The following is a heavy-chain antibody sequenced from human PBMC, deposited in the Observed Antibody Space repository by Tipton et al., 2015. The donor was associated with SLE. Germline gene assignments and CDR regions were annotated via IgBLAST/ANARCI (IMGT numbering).Heavy chain of an antibody. Sequence: SLRLSCAASGFTFSSYWMHWVRQAPGKGLVWVSRINSDGSSTTYADSVKGRFTISRDNAKNTLYLQMNSLRAEDTAVYYWARGLDGSVAGADYFHHWGQGTLVTVSS. J-gene: IGHJ1*01. CDR3: ARGLDGSVAGADYFHH. D-gene: IGHD6-19*01. V-gene: IGHV3-74*03. CDR2: INSDGSST. CDR1: GFTFSSYW.